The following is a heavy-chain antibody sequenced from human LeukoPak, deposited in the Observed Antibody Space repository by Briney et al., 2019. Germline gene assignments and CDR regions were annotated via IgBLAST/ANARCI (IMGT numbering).Heavy chain of an antibody. D-gene: IGHD4-11*01. CDR1: GFTFSSYA. CDR3: TTDPTTGYNWFDP. J-gene: IGHJ5*02. V-gene: IGHV3-15*01. CDR2: IKSKTDGGTT. Sequence: GGSLRLSCAASGFTFSSYAMSWVRQAPGKGLEWAGRIKSKTDGGTTDYAAPVKGRFTISRDDSKNTLYLQMNSLKTEDTAVYYCTTDPTTGYNWFDPWGQGTLVTVSS.